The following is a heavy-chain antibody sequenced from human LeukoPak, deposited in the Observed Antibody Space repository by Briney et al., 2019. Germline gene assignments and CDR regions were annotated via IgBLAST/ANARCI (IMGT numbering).Heavy chain of an antibody. J-gene: IGHJ4*02. D-gene: IGHD3/OR15-3a*01. CDR2: ISSSSSTI. V-gene: IGHV3-11*04. CDR1: GFTFIEYY. CDR3: ARAGTMIFDYFDY. Sequence: GGSLRLSRAPSGFTFIEYYMSWIRPAPRRGLEWVSYISSSSSTIYYADSVKGRFTIPRDNAKNSLYLQMNSLRAEDTAVYYCARAGTMIFDYFDYWGQGALVTVSS.